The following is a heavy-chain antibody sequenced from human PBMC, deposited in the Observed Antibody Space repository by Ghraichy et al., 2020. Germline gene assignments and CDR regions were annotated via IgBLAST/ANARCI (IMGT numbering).Heavy chain of an antibody. CDR2: TYYRSKWYD. J-gene: IGHJ5*02. Sequence: SQTLSLTCAISGDSVSSKSAAWNWIRQSPSRVLEWLGRTYYRSKWYDDYAVAVKGRININPDTSKNQFSLQLNSVTPEDTAVYYCARGAIGSLVFRFDTWGQGTLVTVSS. CDR1: GDSVSSKSAA. D-gene: IGHD1-26*01. V-gene: IGHV6-1*01. CDR3: ARGAIGSLVFRFDT.